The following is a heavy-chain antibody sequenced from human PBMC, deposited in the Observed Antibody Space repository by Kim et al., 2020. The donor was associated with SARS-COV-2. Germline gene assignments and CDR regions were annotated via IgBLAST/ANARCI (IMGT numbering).Heavy chain of an antibody. CDR2: ISNTGINR. CDR3: ARGPWAAAGGWVDP. V-gene: IGHV3-23*01. CDR1: GFTFTSRA. D-gene: IGHD6-13*01. Sequence: GGSLRLSCAASGFTFTSRAMAWARQAPGKGLEWVSFISNTGINRFYADSVKGRFTISRDDSQSALFLQMDSLTAEDTAIYYCARGPWAAAGGWVDPWGQG. J-gene: IGHJ5*02.